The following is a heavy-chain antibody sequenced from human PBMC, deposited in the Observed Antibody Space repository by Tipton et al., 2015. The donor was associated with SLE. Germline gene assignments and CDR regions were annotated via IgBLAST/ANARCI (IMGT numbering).Heavy chain of an antibody. CDR2: IDPSAAST. D-gene: IGHD6-13*01. V-gene: IGHV1-46*01. CDR3: ARDGSSSSYFDS. Sequence: QSGPEVKKSGASVKVSCKASGYTFTSYYMHWVRQAPGQGLEWMGVIDPSAASTYYAQKFQGRVTMTRDTSTSTVYMELSSLRSEDTAVYYCARDGSSSSYFDSWGQGSLVTVSS. CDR1: GYTFTSYY. J-gene: IGHJ4*02.